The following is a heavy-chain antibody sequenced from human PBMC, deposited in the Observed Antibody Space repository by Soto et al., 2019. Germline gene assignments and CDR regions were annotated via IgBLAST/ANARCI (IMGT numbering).Heavy chain of an antibody. Sequence: ASVKVSCTASGYTFTSNGISWVRQAPRQGLEWMGWMNANSGNTNYAQKFQGRVTMTRNTSISTAYMELSSLRSEDTAVYYCARGQGITIFFDGDYYMDVWGKGTTVTVSS. J-gene: IGHJ6*03. CDR1: GYTFTSNG. V-gene: IGHV1-8*02. CDR3: ARGQGITIFFDGDYYMDV. D-gene: IGHD3-3*01. CDR2: MNANSGNT.